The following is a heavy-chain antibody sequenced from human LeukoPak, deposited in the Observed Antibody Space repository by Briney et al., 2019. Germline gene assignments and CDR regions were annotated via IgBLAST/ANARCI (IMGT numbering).Heavy chain of an antibody. CDR2: IYDSGST. CDR1: GGSIRSSYYY. Sequence: SETLSLTCTVSGGSIRSSYYYWGWIRQPPGKGLEWIGSIYDSGSTYYNPSLKSRVTISVDTSKNQFSLKLNSVTAADTAVYYCARDATVTTLDYWGQGTLVTVSS. CDR3: ARDATVTTLDY. D-gene: IGHD4-17*01. V-gene: IGHV4-39*02. J-gene: IGHJ4*02.